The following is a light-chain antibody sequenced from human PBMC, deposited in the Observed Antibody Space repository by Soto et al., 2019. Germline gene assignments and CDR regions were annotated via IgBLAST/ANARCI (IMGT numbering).Light chain of an antibody. CDR2: GSN. CDR3: ASWDDNLNGVV. V-gene: IGLV1-44*01. CDR1: NSNIGSNS. J-gene: IGLJ3*02. Sequence: QSVLTQPPSASGTPGQRVTISCSGSNSNIGSNSVNWYQQLPGTAPKLLIYGSNQRPSGVPDRFSGSKSGTSASLAISGLQSEDEGVHYCASWDDNLNGVVFGGGTQLTV.